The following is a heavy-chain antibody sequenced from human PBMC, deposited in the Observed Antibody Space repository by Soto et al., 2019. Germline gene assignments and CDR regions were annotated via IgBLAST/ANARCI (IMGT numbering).Heavy chain of an antibody. CDR2: IHPSGKT. Sequence: PSETLSLTCSFSCVSVISDYWNWVRQPAGKGLEWIGRIHPSGKTNYNPSLESRISMSVDTSKNQFSLILNSVTAADTAVYFCARALADYSYHMDVWGQGTTVTVS. D-gene: IGHD6-19*01. CDR1: CVSVISDY. CDR3: ARALADYSYHMDV. J-gene: IGHJ6*02. V-gene: IGHV4-4*07.